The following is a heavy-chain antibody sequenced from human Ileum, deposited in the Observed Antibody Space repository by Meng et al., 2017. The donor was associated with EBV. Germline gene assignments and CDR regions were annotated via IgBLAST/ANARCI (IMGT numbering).Heavy chain of an antibody. J-gene: IGHJ4*02. Sequence: VQVVKSGADMKKPGASVEILCKASGYKFDDYTIQWLRQAPGQRLEWLGWINPGIGSTYDSKTIRGRLTITMDTSASTVYMRLTSLTSEDTAVYYCAREEGGRFDSWGQGTLVTVSS. CDR1: GYKFDDYT. CDR2: INPGIGST. D-gene: IGHD2-15*01. V-gene: IGHV1-3*01. CDR3: AREEGGRFDS.